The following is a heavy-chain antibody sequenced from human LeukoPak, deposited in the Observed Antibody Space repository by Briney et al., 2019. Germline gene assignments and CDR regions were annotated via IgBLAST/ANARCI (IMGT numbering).Heavy chain of an antibody. Sequence: GGSLRLSCAAXXXXXXXXXXXXVXXXXXXXXXXXSXISXSGGSTXYADXVKGRXTISRDNSKNTLYLQMNSLRVEXTAVYYCAKQYDFWSGPDYWGQGTLVTVSS. V-gene: IGHV3-23*01. D-gene: IGHD3-3*01. CDR1: XXXXXXXX. CDR2: ISXSGGST. CDR3: AKQYDFWSGPDY. J-gene: IGHJ4*02.